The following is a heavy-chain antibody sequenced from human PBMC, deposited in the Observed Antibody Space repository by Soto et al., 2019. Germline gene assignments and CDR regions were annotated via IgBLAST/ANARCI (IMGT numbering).Heavy chain of an antibody. J-gene: IGHJ2*01. CDR3: AREVGIDWYFDL. CDR2: IYYSGRT. CDR1: GGSINSGDYY. V-gene: IGHV4-30-4*01. D-gene: IGHD2-21*01. Sequence: QVQLQESGPGLVKPSQTLSLTCTVSGGSINSGDYYWSWIRQPPGKGLEWIGYIYYSGRTYYNPSLKSPVTISVDTSKNQFSLKLSSVTAEDTAVYSCAREVGIDWYFDLWGRGTLVTVSS.